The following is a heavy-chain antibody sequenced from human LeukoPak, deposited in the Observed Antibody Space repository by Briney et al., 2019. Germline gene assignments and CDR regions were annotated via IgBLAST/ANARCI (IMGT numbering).Heavy chain of an antibody. CDR3: ARVKAAGSGYYFDY. D-gene: IGHD6-13*01. CDR1: GFTFSSYE. J-gene: IGHJ4*02. CDR2: ISSSGSTI. V-gene: IGHV3-48*03. Sequence: GGSLRLSCAASGFTFSSYEMNWVRQAPGKGLEWVSYISSSGSTIYYADSVKGRFTISRDNAKNSLYLQMNSLRAEDTAVYYCARVKAAGSGYYFDYWGQGTLVTVSS.